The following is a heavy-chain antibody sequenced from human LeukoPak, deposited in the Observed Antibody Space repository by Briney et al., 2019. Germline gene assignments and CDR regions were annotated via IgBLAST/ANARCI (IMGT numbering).Heavy chain of an antibody. D-gene: IGHD3-3*01. J-gene: IGHJ3*02. CDR3: AKDLKYYDFWSGFAASDAFDI. Sequence: PRASVKVSCMASGYTFTGYYMHWVRQAPGQGLEGMGWINPNSGGTNYAQKFQGRVTMTRDTSISTACMELSRLRSDDTAVYYCAKDLKYYDFWSGFAASDAFDIWGQGTMVTVSS. CDR2: INPNSGGT. CDR1: GYTFTGYY. V-gene: IGHV1-2*02.